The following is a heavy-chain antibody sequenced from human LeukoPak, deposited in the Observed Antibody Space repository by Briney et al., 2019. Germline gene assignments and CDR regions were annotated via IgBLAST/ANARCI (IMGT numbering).Heavy chain of an antibody. D-gene: IGHD3-22*01. Sequence: PSETLSLTCTVSGGSISSSNWWSWVRQPPGKGLECIGEIYHSGSTNYNPSVKSRVTISVDKSKNQFSLKLSSVTAADPAVYYCARDDSSGYPDYWGQGTLVTVSS. CDR1: GGSISSSNW. CDR3: ARDDSSGYPDY. V-gene: IGHV4-4*02. CDR2: IYHSGST. J-gene: IGHJ4*02.